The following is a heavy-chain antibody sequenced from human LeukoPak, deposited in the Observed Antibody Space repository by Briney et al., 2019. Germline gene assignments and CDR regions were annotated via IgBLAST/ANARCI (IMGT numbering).Heavy chain of an antibody. J-gene: IGHJ6*02. D-gene: IGHD5-12*01. CDR1: GGSISSYY. CDR2: IYYSGST. CDR3: ARIVATDYYYGMDV. Sequence: SETLSLTCTVSGGSISSYYWSWIRQPPGKGLEWIGYIYYSGSTNYNPSLKSRVTISVDTSKNQFSLKLSSVTAADTAVYYCARIVATDYYYGMDVWGQGTTVTVSS. V-gene: IGHV4-59*08.